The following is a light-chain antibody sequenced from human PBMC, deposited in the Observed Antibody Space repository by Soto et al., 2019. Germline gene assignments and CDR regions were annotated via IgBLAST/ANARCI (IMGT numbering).Light chain of an antibody. Sequence: DIILTQSPDTLSLSPGERATLSCRASQNVRTFLAWYQQKPGQAPRLLISDASYRATGVPPRFSGSGSGTDFTLTISSLEPEDCAVYYCLQRSDWPLTFGGGSKVEI. J-gene: IGKJ4*01. CDR1: QNVRTF. CDR3: LQRSDWPLT. V-gene: IGKV3-11*01. CDR2: DAS.